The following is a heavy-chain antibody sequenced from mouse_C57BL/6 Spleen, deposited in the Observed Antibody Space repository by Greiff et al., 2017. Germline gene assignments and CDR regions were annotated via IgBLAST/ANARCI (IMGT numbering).Heavy chain of an antibody. V-gene: IGHV1-69*01. CDR3: ARRGVGPIAY. CDR1: GYTFTSYW. Sequence: VQLQQPGAELVMPGASVKLSCKASGYTFTSYWMHWVKQRPGQGLEWIGEIDPSDSYTNYNQKFKGKSTLTVDKSSCTAYMQLSSLTSEDSAVYYYARRGVGPIAYWGQGTTLTVSS. CDR2: IDPSDSYT. D-gene: IGHD4-1*01. J-gene: IGHJ2*01.